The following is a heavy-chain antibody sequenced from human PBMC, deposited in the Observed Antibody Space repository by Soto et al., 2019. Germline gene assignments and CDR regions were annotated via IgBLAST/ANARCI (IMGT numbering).Heavy chain of an antibody. V-gene: IGHV3-21*01. CDR2: ISSSSSYI. CDR3: ARDYSDAFDI. D-gene: IGHD2-15*01. CDR1: GFTFSSYS. J-gene: IGHJ3*02. Sequence: PGGCLRLSCSASGFTFSSYSMNWVRQAPGKGLEWVSSISSSSSYIYYADSVKGRFTISRDNAKNSLYLQMNSLRAEDTAVYYCARDYSDAFDIWGQGTMVTVSS.